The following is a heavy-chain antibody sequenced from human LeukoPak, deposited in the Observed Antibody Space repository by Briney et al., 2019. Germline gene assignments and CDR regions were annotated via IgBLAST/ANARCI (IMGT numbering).Heavy chain of an antibody. J-gene: IGHJ3*02. CDR3: ARDSGAAGGAFDI. D-gene: IGHD6-13*01. V-gene: IGHV3-20*04. CDR2: INWNGGST. Sequence: GGSLRLSCAASGFTFSSYSMNWVRQAPGKGLEWVSGINWNGGSTGYADSVKGRFTISRDNAKNSLYLQMNSLRAEDTALYYCARDSGAAGGAFDIWGQGTMVTVSS. CDR1: GFTFSSYS.